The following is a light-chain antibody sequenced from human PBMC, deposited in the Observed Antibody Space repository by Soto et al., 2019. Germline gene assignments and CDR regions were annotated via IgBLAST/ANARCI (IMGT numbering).Light chain of an antibody. CDR1: QSITNRC. V-gene: IGKV3-20*01. J-gene: IGKJ3*01. CDR2: GAS. CDR3: QQYGASPFT. Sequence: EIVLTQSPGTLSLSPGERATLSCRASQSITNRCLAWYQQKPGQAPSLLIYGASSRATGIPDRVSGSGSGTDLTLTISRLEPEDFAVYYCQQYGASPFTFGPGTKVDIK.